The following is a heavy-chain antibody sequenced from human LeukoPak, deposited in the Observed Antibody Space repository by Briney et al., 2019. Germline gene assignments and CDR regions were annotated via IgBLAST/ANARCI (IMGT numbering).Heavy chain of an antibody. V-gene: IGHV3-30-3*01. D-gene: IGHD6-13*01. Sequence: GGSLRLSCAASGFTFSSYAMHWVRQAPGKGLEWVAVISYDGSNKYYADSVKGRFTISRDNAKNSLYLQMNSLRAEDTAVYYCARDMGEGLIAAAGKFDYWGQGTLVTVSS. CDR1: GFTFSSYA. CDR2: ISYDGSNK. CDR3: ARDMGEGLIAAAGKFDY. J-gene: IGHJ4*02.